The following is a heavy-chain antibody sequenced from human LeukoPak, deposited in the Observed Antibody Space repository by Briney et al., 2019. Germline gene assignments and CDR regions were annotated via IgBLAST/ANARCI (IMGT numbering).Heavy chain of an antibody. V-gene: IGHV3-23*01. D-gene: IGHD6-19*01. CDR3: ANRTVAGTGRGFDI. Sequence: GGSLRLSYAASGLTFSSYAMNWVRQAPGKGLEWVALISGSGDSTDYADSVKGRFTISRDNSKNTLYLQINSLSADDTDVYYCANRTVAGTGRGFDIWGQGTLVTVSS. CDR1: GLTFSSYA. J-gene: IGHJ3*02. CDR2: ISGSGDST.